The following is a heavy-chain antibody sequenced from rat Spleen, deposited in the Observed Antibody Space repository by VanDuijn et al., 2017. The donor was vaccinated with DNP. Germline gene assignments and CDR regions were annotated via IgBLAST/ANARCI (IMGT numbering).Heavy chain of an antibody. CDR1: GFIFSDYA. D-gene: IGHD1-2*01. J-gene: IGHJ4*01. Sequence: EVQLVETGVGLVQPGRSLKLSCAASGFIFSDYAMSWVRQAPKKGLEWVASISSGGGGAYYPDSVKDRFTVSRDNAKSTLYLQMDSLRSEDTASYYCARLGIAAISWVMDAWGQGASVTVSS. CDR3: ARLGIAAISWVMDA. V-gene: IGHV5S23*01. CDR2: ISSGGGGA.